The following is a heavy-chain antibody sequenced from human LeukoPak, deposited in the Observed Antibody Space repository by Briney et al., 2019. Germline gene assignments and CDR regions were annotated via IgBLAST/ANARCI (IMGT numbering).Heavy chain of an antibody. V-gene: IGHV3-74*01. CDR2: INSDGSST. Sequence: GGSLRLFCAASGFTFSSYWMHWVRQAPGKGLVWVSRINSDGSSTSYADSVKGRFTISRDNAKNTLYLQMNSLRAEDTAVYYCARDSEAGTLLYYFDYWGQGTLVTVSS. J-gene: IGHJ4*02. CDR3: ARDSEAGTLLYYFDY. CDR1: GFTFSSYW. D-gene: IGHD6-19*01.